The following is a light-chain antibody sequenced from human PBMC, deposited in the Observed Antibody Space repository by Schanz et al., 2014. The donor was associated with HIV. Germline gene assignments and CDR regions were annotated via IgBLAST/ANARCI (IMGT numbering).Light chain of an antibody. CDR2: AAS. Sequence: DIQMTQSPSSQSASVGDRVTITCRASQDIGNDLGWYQQKPGQAPKRLIYAASKLQSGVPSRFIGSGSGTEFTLTISSLQPEDFATYHCQQYSGYPWTFGQGTKVEIK. CDR3: QQYSGYPWT. J-gene: IGKJ1*01. CDR1: QDIGND. V-gene: IGKV1-17*01.